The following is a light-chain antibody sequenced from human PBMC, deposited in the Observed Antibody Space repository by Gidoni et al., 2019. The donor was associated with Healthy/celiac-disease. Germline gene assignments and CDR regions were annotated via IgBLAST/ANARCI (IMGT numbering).Light chain of an antibody. V-gene: IGKV3-15*01. CDR1: QSVSSN. CDR2: GAS. Sequence: EIVMTQSPATLSVSPGERATLSCRASQSVSSNLAWYQQQPGQAPRLLIYGASTRATGIPARFSVCGSGTEFTLTISSLQSEDFAVYYCQQYNSWPPFTFGQGTRLEIK. J-gene: IGKJ5*01. CDR3: QQYNSWPPFT.